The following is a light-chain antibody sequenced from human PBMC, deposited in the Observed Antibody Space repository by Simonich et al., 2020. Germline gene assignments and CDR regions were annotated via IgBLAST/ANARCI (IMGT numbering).Light chain of an antibody. CDR2: LNSDGSH. J-gene: IGLJ2*01. CDR3: QTWGTGIQV. Sequence: QLVLTQSPSASASLGASVKLTCTLSSGHSSYDIAWHQQQPEKGPRYLMKLNSDGSHSKGDGIPDLFSGSSSGAERYLTISSLQSEDEADYYCQTWGTGIQVFGGGTKLTVL. V-gene: IGLV4-69*01. CDR1: SGHSSYD.